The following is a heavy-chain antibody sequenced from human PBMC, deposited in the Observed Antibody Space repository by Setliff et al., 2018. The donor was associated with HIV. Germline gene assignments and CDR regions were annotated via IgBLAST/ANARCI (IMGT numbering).Heavy chain of an antibody. Sequence: TLSLTCAVSGGSISSSNWWSWVRQPPGKGLGWIGEIDLSGSSNYNPSLKSRVTISVDKSRNQFSLNLNSVTAADTAVYYCARDSSGVADYDFWSGRNWFDPWGQGILVTVSS. V-gene: IGHV4-4*02. J-gene: IGHJ5*02. CDR1: GGSISSSNW. CDR2: IDLSGSS. D-gene: IGHD3-3*01. CDR3: ARDSSGVADYDFWSGRNWFDP.